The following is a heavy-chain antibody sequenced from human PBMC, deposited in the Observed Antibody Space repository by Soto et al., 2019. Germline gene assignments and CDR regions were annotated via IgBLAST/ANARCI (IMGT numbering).Heavy chain of an antibody. CDR1: GASMDSYH. D-gene: IGHD6-13*01. Sequence: SETLSLTCAVSGASMDSYHWSWIRQPAGKGLEWIGHIHSSGSTNYNPSLKSRVTMSVDTSKNQFSLRLMSLTAADTAVYYCARDQGVAAAGITWFDPWGQGSLVTVSS. J-gene: IGHJ5*02. CDR2: IHSSGST. CDR3: ARDQGVAAAGITWFDP. V-gene: IGHV4-4*07.